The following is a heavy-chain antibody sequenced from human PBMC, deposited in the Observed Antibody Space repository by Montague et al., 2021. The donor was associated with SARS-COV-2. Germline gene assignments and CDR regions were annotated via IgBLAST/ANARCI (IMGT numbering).Heavy chain of an antibody. CDR1: GGSVSRISSH. CDR3: ARGSGCSGGSCYSEWDPYYYYGMDV. D-gene: IGHD2-15*01. J-gene: IGHJ6*02. Sequence: SETLSLTCTVSGGSVSRISSHWGWIRQPPGKGLEYIGSFYYAGGTQYNPSLKSRVTISVDTSNDQFSLKLSSVTAADTAVYYCARGSGCSGGSCYSEWDPYYYYGMDVWGQGTTVTVSS. CDR2: FYYAGGT. V-gene: IGHV4-39*01.